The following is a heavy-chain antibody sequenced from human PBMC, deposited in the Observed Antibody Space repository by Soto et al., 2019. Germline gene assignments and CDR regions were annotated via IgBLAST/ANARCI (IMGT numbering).Heavy chain of an antibody. D-gene: IGHD2-2*01. CDR3: ATFRNSTSCSEFDY. CDR2: ISWNSGSI. J-gene: IGHJ4*02. CDR1: GFTFDDYA. Sequence: EVQLVESGGGLVQPGRSLRLSCAASGFTFDDYAMHWVRQAPGKGLEWVSGISWNSGSIGYADSVKGRFTISRENAKNSLYLQMNSLRAKNTALYYCATFRNSTSCSEFDYWGQGTLVTVS. V-gene: IGHV3-9*01.